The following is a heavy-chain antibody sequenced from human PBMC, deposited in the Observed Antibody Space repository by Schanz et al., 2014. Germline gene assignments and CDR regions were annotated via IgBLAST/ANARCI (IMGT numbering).Heavy chain of an antibody. CDR2: IGYLGDT. J-gene: IGHJ4*02. Sequence: VQLLQFGGGVVQPGRSLRLSCAASGFTLSNSDMHWVRQGTGKGLEWVSTIGYLGDTYYPDSVKGRFTISRDNAKNSLYLQMNSLRADDTAVYFCARAHGNNWYGKGLDYWGQGTQVTVSS. D-gene: IGHD1-1*01. CDR3: ARAHGNNWYGKGLDY. V-gene: IGHV3-13*01. CDR1: GFTLSNSD.